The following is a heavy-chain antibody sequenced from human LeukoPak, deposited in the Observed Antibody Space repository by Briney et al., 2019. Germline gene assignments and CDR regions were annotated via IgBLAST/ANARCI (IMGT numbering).Heavy chain of an antibody. Sequence: PGGSLRLSCAASGFTFSSYGMHWVRQAPGKGLEWVAVISFDGSNKYYADSVKGRFTISGDNSKNTLYLQMNSLRAEDTAIYYCAKVYSYGYGRGDYFDYWGQGTLVTVSS. J-gene: IGHJ4*02. CDR1: GFTFSSYG. CDR2: ISFDGSNK. D-gene: IGHD5-18*01. V-gene: IGHV3-30*18. CDR3: AKVYSYGYGRGDYFDY.